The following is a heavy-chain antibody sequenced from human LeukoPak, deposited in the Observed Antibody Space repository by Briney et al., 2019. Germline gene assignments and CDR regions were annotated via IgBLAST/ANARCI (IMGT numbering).Heavy chain of an antibody. V-gene: IGHV1-2*04. CDR2: INPNSGGT. J-gene: IGHJ3*02. CDR3: ARGGELTSFYDAFDI. Sequence: ASVKVSCNASGYTFTGYYMHWVRQAPGQGLEWMGWINPNSGGTNYAQKFQGWVTMTRDTSISTAYMELGRLRSDDTAVYYCARGGELTSFYDAFDIWGQGTMVTVSS. CDR1: GYTFTGYY. D-gene: IGHD2-2*01.